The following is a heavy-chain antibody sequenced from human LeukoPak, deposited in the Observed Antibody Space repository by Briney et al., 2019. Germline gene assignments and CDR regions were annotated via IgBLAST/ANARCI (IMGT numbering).Heavy chain of an antibody. CDR3: ARGYSYGYVFDY. CDR1: GGSISSSSYY. D-gene: IGHD5-18*01. CDR2: IYTSGST. J-gene: IGHJ4*02. V-gene: IGHV4-61*02. Sequence: SETLSLTCTVSGGSISSSSYYWSWIRQPAGKGLEWIGRIYTSGSTNYNPSLKSRVTISVDTSKNQFSLKLSSVTAADTAVYYCARGYSYGYVFDYWGQGTLVTVSS.